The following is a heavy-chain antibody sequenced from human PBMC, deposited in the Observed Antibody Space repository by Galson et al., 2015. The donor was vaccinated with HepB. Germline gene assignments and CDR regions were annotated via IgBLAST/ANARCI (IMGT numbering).Heavy chain of an antibody. CDR2: INSDGTYI. CDR3: ARTRGAAAGIFDD. CDR1: GFTFSSYW. V-gene: IGHV3-74*01. Sequence: LRLSCAASGFTFSSYWMHWVRPAPGKELVWVSRINSDGTYITYADSVKGRFTISSDNAKNTLYLQMNSPRAEDTALYYCARTRGAAAGIFDDWGQGTLVTVSS. D-gene: IGHD6-13*01. J-gene: IGHJ4*02.